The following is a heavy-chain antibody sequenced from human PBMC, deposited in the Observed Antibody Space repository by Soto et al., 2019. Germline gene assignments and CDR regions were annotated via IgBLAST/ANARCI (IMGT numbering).Heavy chain of an antibody. J-gene: IGHJ1*01. Sequence: EVQLVESGGGLVQPGGSLRLSCAASGFTFSSYSMNWVRQAPGKGLEWVSYISSSSSTIYYADSVKGRFTISRDNAKNSLYLQMNSLRAEDTAVYYCARDLAVGRYSEYFQHWGQGTLVTVSS. CDR3: ARDLAVGRYSEYFQH. V-gene: IGHV3-48*01. CDR2: ISSSSSTI. D-gene: IGHD3-10*01. CDR1: GFTFSSYS.